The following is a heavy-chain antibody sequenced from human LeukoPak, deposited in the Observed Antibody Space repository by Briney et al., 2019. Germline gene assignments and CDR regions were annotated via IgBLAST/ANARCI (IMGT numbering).Heavy chain of an antibody. CDR3: ARDAVYSSSWQYY. Sequence: PGRSLRLSCAASGFSFSSYGMHWVRQAPGKGLEWVALTSYDGSNKYYGDSVKGRFTISRDNSKNTLYLQMNSLRAEDTAVYYCARDAVYSSSWQYYWGQGTLVTVSS. J-gene: IGHJ4*02. CDR1: GFSFSSYG. V-gene: IGHV3-30*03. CDR2: TSYDGSNK. D-gene: IGHD6-13*01.